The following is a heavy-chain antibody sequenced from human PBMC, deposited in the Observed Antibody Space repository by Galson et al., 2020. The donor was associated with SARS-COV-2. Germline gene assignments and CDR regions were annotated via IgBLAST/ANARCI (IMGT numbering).Heavy chain of an antibody. V-gene: IGHV3-74*01. D-gene: IGHD7-27*01. J-gene: IGHJ4*02. CDR3: ARGDMGNDYFDY. CDR2: ISSEGSST. Sequence: ALHWGSLRLSCAASGFTFSSYWMHWVRQAPGKGLVWVSRISSEGSSTSYADSVKGRFTISGDNAKNTLYLQMNSLRAEDTAVYYCARGDMGNDYFDYWGQGTLVTVSS. CDR1: GFTFSSYW.